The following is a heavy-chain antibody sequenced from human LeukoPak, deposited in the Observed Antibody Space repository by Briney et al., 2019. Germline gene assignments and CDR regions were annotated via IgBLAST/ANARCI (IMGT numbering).Heavy chain of an antibody. J-gene: IGHJ4*02. Sequence: GGSLRLSCAASGFTVSSNYMSWVRQAPGKGLEWVSVIYSGGSTYYADSVKGRFTISRDNSKNTLYLQMNSLRAEDTAVYYCAKLASRIGVRGVIKAEPDYWGQGTLVTVSS. CDR3: AKLASRIGVRGVIKAEPDY. D-gene: IGHD3-10*01. CDR1: GFTVSSNY. V-gene: IGHV3-53*01. CDR2: IYSGGST.